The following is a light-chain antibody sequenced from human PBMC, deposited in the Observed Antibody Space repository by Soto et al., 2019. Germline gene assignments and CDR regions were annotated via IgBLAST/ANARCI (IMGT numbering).Light chain of an antibody. CDR2: EGN. J-gene: IGLJ2*01. CDR3: CSYAGCSTSAL. V-gene: IGLV2-23*01. CDR1: SSDVGRYNL. Sequence: QSALTQPASVSGSPGQSITISCTGSSSDVGRYNLVSWYQQHPGKAPKVIIYEGNKRPSGVSTRFSGSKSGNTASLTISGLQAEDEGDYYCCSYAGCSTSALFGGGTKLTVL.